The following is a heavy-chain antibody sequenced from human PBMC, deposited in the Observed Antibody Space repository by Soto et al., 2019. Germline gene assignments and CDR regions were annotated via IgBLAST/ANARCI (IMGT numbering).Heavy chain of an antibody. Sequence: SGPTLVNPTQTLTLTCSFSGFSLTSRPMGVGWIRQPPGKALEWLAVIYWDDDKRYSPSLRSRLTITKDTPKNQVVLTVTNMDPVDTATYYCAHRLGGNTWNDGYFDYWGQGTLVTVSS. CDR3: AHRLGGNTWNDGYFDY. V-gene: IGHV2-5*02. CDR2: IYWDDDK. D-gene: IGHD1-20*01. CDR1: GFSLTSRPMG. J-gene: IGHJ4*02.